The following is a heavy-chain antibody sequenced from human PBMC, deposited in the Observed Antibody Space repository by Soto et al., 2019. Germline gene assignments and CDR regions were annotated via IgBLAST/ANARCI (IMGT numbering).Heavy chain of an antibody. D-gene: IGHD6-13*01. CDR2: IWYDGSNK. V-gene: IGHV3-33*01. CDR1: GFTFSSYG. Sequence: QVQLVESGGGVVQPGRSLRLSCAASGFTFSSYGMHWVRQAPGKGLEWVAVIWYDGSNKYYADSVKGRFTISRDNSKNTLYLQMNSLRAEDTAVYYCARASGRGIAAADISSFIDYWGQGTLVTVSS. CDR3: ARASGRGIAAADISSFIDY. J-gene: IGHJ4*02.